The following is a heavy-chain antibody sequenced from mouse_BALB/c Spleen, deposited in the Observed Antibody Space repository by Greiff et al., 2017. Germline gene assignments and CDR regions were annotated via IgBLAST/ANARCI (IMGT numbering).Heavy chain of an antibody. Sequence: EVHLVESGGDLVKPGGSLKLSCAASGFTFSSYGMSWVRQTPDKRLEWVATISSGGSYTYYPDSVKGRFTISRDNAKNTLYLQMSSLKSEDTAMYYCARHSMYDVDWFAYWGQGTLVTVSA. CDR3: ARHSMYDVDWFAY. CDR2: ISSGGSYT. CDR1: GFTFSSYG. J-gene: IGHJ3*01. D-gene: IGHD2-10*02. V-gene: IGHV5-6*01.